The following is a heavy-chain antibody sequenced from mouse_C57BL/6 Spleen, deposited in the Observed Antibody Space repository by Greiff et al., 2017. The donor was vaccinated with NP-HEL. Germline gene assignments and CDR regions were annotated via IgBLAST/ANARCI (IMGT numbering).Heavy chain of an antibody. V-gene: IGHV2-2*01. CDR2: IWSGGST. D-gene: IGHD1-1*01. CDR3: ARNYYGSSYEFAY. J-gene: IGHJ3*01. CDR1: GLSLNSYG. Sequence: QVQLQQSGPGLGQTSQSLSITCTVSGLSLNSYGVNWVRQYTGKGREGRGVIWSGGSTDYNAAFISRLSISKDNSKSQVFFKMNSLQADDTAIYYCARNYYGSSYEFAYWGQGTLVTVSA.